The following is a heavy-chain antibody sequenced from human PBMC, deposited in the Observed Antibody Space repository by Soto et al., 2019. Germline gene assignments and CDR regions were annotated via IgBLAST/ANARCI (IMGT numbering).Heavy chain of an antibody. CDR1: GYTFTSYD. CDR2: MNPTSGNT. J-gene: IGHJ6*02. V-gene: IGHV1-8*01. Sequence: TVKASCKDSGYTFTSYDINWVRQATVQGLDWMGWMNPTSGNTGCAQNFQGRATMTRTTSISTAYMELTSLGSEDTAAYYCASAKTYYDFSRGYCRGTDYYYYGMDVWGQGTTVSVSS. CDR3: ASAKTYYDFSRGYCRGTDYYYYGMDV. D-gene: IGHD3-3*01.